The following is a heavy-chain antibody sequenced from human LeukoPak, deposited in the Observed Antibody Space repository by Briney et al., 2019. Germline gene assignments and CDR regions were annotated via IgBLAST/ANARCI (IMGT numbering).Heavy chain of an antibody. D-gene: IGHD6-19*01. CDR1: GGSFSGYY. Sequence: SETLSLTCAVYGGSFSGYYWSWIRQPPGKGLEWIGEINHSGSTNYNPSLKSRVTISVDTSKNQFSLKLSSVTAADTAVYYCAGYSSGWLFDHWGQGTLVTVSS. CDR2: INHSGST. V-gene: IGHV4-34*01. CDR3: AGYSSGWLFDH. J-gene: IGHJ4*02.